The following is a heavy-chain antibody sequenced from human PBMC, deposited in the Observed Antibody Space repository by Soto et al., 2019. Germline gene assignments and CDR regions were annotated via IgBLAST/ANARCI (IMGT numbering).Heavy chain of an antibody. CDR1: GGTFSSYA. Sequence: ASVKVSCKASGGTFSSYAISWVRQAPGQGLEWMGGIIPIFGTANYAQKFQGRVTITADESTSTAYMEPSSLRSEDTAVYYCARGSPNYGSAPAYGMDVWGQGTTVTVS. J-gene: IGHJ6*02. CDR3: ARGSPNYGSAPAYGMDV. D-gene: IGHD3-10*01. CDR2: IIPIFGTA. V-gene: IGHV1-69*13.